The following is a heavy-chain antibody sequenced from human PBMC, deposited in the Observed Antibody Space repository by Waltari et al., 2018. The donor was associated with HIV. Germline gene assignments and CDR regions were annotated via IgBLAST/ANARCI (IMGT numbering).Heavy chain of an antibody. CDR3: AKEVVALPHYYYYGLDV. CDR2: ISSTSNTI. Sequence: EVQLVASGGGLVQLGGSMRPLCADSGFPFSSTRLTWVRQAPGKGLESVSYISSTSNTIYYADSVKGRFTVSRDNAKNSLSLQMNSLRAEDTAVYFCAKEVVALPHYYYYGLDVWGQGTTVTVSS. D-gene: IGHD2-15*01. V-gene: IGHV3-48*04. J-gene: IGHJ6*02. CDR1: GFPFSSTR.